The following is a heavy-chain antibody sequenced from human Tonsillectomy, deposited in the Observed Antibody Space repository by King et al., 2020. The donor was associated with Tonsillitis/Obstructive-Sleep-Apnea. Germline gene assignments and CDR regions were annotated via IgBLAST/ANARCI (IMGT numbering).Heavy chain of an antibody. D-gene: IGHD2-8*01. CDR1: GFTFSSYG. V-gene: IGHV3-33*01. Sequence: VQLVESGGGVVQPGRSLRLSCAASGFTFSSYGMHWVRQAPGKGLEWVAVMWYDGSNEYYADSVKGRFTVSRDNSKNTFYLQMNSLRAEDTAVYYCARDLDAESPTNGELRHNCFDPWGQGTLVTVSS. CDR2: MWYDGSNE. CDR3: ARDLDAESPTNGELRHNCFDP. J-gene: IGHJ5*02.